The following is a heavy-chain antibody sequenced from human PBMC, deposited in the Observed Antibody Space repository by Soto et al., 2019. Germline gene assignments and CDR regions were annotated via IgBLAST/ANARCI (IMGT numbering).Heavy chain of an antibody. CDR1: GGSISSGDYY. CDR3: ARDLYGRLYNWFDP. D-gene: IGHD2-8*01. J-gene: IGHJ5*02. CDR2: IYYSGST. V-gene: IGHV4-30-4*01. Sequence: SETLSLTCTVSGGSISSGDYYWSWIRQPPGKGLEWIGYIYYSGSTYYNPSLKSRVTISVDTSKNQFSLKLSSVTAADTAVYYCARDLYGRLYNWFDPWGQGTLVTVSS.